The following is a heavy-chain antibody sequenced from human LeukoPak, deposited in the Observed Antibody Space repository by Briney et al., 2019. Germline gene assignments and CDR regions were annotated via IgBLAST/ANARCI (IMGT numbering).Heavy chain of an antibody. Sequence: GGSLRLSCAASGFTFSDYYMSWIRQAPGKGLEWVSYISSSGSTIYYADSVKGRFTISRDNAKNSLYLQMNSLRAEDTAVYYCARDLDHWNAPRTGMGYWGQGTLVTVSS. V-gene: IGHV3-11*01. CDR2: ISSSGSTI. D-gene: IGHD1-1*01. CDR1: GFTFSDYY. CDR3: ARDLDHWNAPRTGMGY. J-gene: IGHJ4*02.